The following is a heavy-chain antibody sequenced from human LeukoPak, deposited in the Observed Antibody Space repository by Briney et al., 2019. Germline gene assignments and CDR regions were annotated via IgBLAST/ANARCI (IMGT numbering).Heavy chain of an antibody. J-gene: IGHJ6*02. CDR2: IIPILGIA. D-gene: IGHD2-15*01. CDR1: GGTFSSYT. CDR3: ARGIVVVVAATRYYYYGMDV. Sequence: SVKVSCKASGGTFSSYTISWVRQAPGRGLEWMGRIIPILGIANYAQKFQGRVTITADKSTSTAYMELSSLRSEDTAVYYCARGIVVVVAATRYYYYGMDVWGQGTTVTVSS. V-gene: IGHV1-69*02.